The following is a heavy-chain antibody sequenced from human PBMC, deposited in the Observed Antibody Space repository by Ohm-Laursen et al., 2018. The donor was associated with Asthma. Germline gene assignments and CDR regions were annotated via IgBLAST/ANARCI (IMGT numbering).Heavy chain of an antibody. D-gene: IGHD6-19*01. CDR2: IIPIFGTA. CDR1: GGTFSSYA. CDR3: ARGSGSSGWTRGYYFDY. J-gene: IGHJ4*02. Sequence: ASVKVSCKASGGTFSSYAISWVRQAPGQGLEWMGGIIPIFGTANYAQKFQGRVTITADESTSTAYMELSSLRSEDTAVYYCARGSGSSGWTRGYYFDYWGQETLVTVSS. V-gene: IGHV1-69*13.